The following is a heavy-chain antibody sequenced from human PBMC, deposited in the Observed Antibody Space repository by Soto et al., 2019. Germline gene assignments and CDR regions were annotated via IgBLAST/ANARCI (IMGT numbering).Heavy chain of an antibody. V-gene: IGHV3-23*01. CDR3: AKLRGRDFDS. D-gene: IGHD3-10*01. Sequence: QMLESGGDSVQPGGSLRLSCAASTLTFNNYGITWVRQAPGKGLEWVSAISVNGDATFYADSVKGRFTFSRDTSDNKLYLHLNNLRVDDTAIYYCAKLRGRDFDSWGPGTQVTVSS. J-gene: IGHJ4*02. CDR1: TLTFNNYG. CDR2: ISVNGDAT.